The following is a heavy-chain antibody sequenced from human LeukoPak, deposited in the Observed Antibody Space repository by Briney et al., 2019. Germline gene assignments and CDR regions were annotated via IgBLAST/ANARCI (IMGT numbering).Heavy chain of an antibody. D-gene: IGHD2-2*01. CDR2: ISSGGSTT. CDR3: ARRYCSSTSCTLDY. J-gene: IGHJ4*02. V-gene: IGHV3-48*03. CDR1: GFTFSTYE. Sequence: TGGSLRLSCAASGFTFSTYEMNWVRQAPGRGLEWVSYISSGGSTTYYADSVKGRLTISRDNARNSLYLQMNNLRVDDTAVYYCARRYCSSTSCTLDYWGQGTQVTVSS.